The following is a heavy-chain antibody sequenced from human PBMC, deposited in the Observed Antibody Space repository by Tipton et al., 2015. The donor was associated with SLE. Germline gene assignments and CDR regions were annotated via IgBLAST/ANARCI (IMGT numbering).Heavy chain of an antibody. CDR1: GGSISSSSYY. Sequence: LRLSCTVSGGSISSSSYYWGWIRQPPGKGLEWIGSIYYSGSTYYNPSLKSRVTISVDTSKNQFSLKLSSVTAADTAVYYCARRAAGNFDYWGQGTLVTVSS. V-gene: IGHV4-39*07. J-gene: IGHJ4*02. CDR2: IYYSGST. CDR3: ARRAAGNFDY. D-gene: IGHD6-13*01.